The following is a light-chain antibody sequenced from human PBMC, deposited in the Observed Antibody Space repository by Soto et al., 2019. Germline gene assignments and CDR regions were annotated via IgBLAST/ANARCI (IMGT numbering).Light chain of an antibody. CDR2: DAS. J-gene: IGKJ4*01. CDR1: QSINKY. Sequence: EIVLTQSPATLSLSPGERATLSCRASQSINKYLIWYQQKPCQAPRLLIHDASKRATGIPARFSGSGSGTDFTLTISSLEPEDFAVYYCQQRRDWPLTFGGGTKVE. V-gene: IGKV3-11*01. CDR3: QQRRDWPLT.